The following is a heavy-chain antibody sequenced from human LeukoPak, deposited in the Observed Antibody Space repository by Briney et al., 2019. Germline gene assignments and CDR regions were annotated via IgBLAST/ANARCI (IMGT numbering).Heavy chain of an antibody. V-gene: IGHV4-59*01. J-gene: IGHJ6*02. CDR2: IYYSGST. D-gene: IGHD5-24*01. Sequence: PSETLSLTCTVSGGSISSYYWSWIRQPPGKGLEWIGYIYYSGSTNYNPSPKSRVTISVDTSKNQFSLKLSSVTAADTAVYYCARDKRMGYYYYYGMDVWGQGTTVTVSS. CDR1: GGSISSYY. CDR3: ARDKRMGYYYYYGMDV.